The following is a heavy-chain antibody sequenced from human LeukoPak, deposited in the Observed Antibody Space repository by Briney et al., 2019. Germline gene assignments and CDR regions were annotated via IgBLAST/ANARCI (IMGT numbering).Heavy chain of an antibody. Sequence: ASVKVSCKASGYTFTGYYMHWVRQAPGQGLEWMGWINPDSGGTNYARKFQGRVTMTSDTSISTTYMELSRLRSGDTAVYYCARDKQLDWAHYYYYYMDVWGKGTTVTVSS. V-gene: IGHV1-2*02. J-gene: IGHJ6*03. CDR2: INPDSGGT. CDR1: GYTFTGYY. D-gene: IGHD1-1*01. CDR3: ARDKQLDWAHYYYYYMDV.